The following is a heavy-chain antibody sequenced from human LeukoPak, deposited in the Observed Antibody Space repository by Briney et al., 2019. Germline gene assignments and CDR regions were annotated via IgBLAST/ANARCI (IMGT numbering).Heavy chain of an antibody. CDR2: IYYSGST. D-gene: IGHD6-13*01. Sequence: SETLSLTCTVSGGSISSSSYYWGWIRQPPGKGLEWIGSIYYSGSTYYNPSLKSRVTISVDTSKNQFSLKLSSVTAADTAVYYCAGDSRSWYNYFDYWGQGTPVTVSS. V-gene: IGHV4-39*07. J-gene: IGHJ4*02. CDR1: GGSISSSSYY. CDR3: AGDSRSWYNYFDY.